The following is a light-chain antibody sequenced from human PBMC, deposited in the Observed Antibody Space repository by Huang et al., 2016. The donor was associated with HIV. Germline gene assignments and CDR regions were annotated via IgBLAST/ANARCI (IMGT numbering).Light chain of an antibody. Sequence: IVMTQSPATMSVSPGERVTLSCRASQSVSNKVAWYQQKPVQAPRLLIYDASKRAINIPTRFSGSGSETEFTLTINSLQSEDFAVYHCQQYNNWPRETFGQGTKLEIK. V-gene: IGKV3-15*01. J-gene: IGKJ2*01. CDR1: QSVSNK. CDR3: QQYNNWPRET. CDR2: DAS.